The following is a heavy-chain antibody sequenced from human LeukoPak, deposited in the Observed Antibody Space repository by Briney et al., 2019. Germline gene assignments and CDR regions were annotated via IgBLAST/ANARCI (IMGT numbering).Heavy chain of an antibody. V-gene: IGHV4-34*01. CDR1: GGSFSGYY. Sequence: SETLSLTCAVYGGSFSGYYWSWIRQPPGKGLEWIGEINHSGSTNYNPSLKSRVTISVDTSKNQFSLRLSSVTAPDTAVYSCARGIFINGRKTYYDFWRTSYYYYMDVWGKGTTVTVSS. D-gene: IGHD3-3*01. J-gene: IGHJ6*03. CDR2: INHSGST. CDR3: ARGIFINGRKTYYDFWRTSYYYYMDV.